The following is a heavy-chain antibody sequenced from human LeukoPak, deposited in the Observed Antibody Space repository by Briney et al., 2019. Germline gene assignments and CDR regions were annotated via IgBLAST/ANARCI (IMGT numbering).Heavy chain of an antibody. CDR2: INPNSGGT. CDR1: GYTFTGYY. V-gene: IGHV1-2*02. J-gene: IGHJ3*02. Sequence: ASVKVSCKASGYTFTGYYMHWVRQAPGQGLEWMGWINPNSGGTNYAQKFQGRVTMTRDTSISTAYMELSRLRSDDTAVYYCARGVYYYDSSGTGDAFDIWGQGTMVTVSS. D-gene: IGHD3-22*01. CDR3: ARGVYYYDSSGTGDAFDI.